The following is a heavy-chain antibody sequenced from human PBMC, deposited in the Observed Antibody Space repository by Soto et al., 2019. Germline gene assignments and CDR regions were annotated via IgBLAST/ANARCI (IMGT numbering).Heavy chain of an antibody. V-gene: IGHV3-23*01. J-gene: IGHJ4*02. CDR2: IRGSGGGT. CDR1: GFTFSSYA. D-gene: IGHD3-22*01. Sequence: PGGSLRLSCAASGFTFSSYAMSWVRQAPGKGLEWVSTIRGSGGGTFHADSVKGRFTISRDNSKNTLYLQMNSLRAEDTAVYYCAKEGAVGGYFDYWGQGTLVTVSS. CDR3: AKEGAVGGYFDY.